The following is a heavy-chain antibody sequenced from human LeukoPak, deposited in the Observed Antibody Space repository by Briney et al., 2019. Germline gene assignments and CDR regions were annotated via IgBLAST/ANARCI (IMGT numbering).Heavy chain of an antibody. V-gene: IGHV3-74*01. CDR1: EFTFSSFW. Sequence: GGSLRLSCVASEFTFSSFWIHWVRQAPGKGLVWVSSITREGSRTYYADSVKGRFTISRDNAKNTLYLQMNSLRVEDTAVYYCARDEGCIQPERRGFDYWGQGTLVTVSS. CDR3: ARDEGCIQPERRGFDY. D-gene: IGHD1-1*01. J-gene: IGHJ4*02. CDR2: ITREGSRT.